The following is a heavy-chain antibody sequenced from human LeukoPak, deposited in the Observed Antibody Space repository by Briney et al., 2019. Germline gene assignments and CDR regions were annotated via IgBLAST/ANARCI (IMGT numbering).Heavy chain of an antibody. J-gene: IGHJ4*02. Sequence: GGSLRLSCAASGFTFSSYGMHWVRQAPGKGLEWVAVIWYDGSNKYYADSVKGRFTISRDNSKNTLYLQMNSLRAEDTAVYCCARDSLDYGEDYWGQGTLVTVSS. CDR3: ARDSLDYGEDY. D-gene: IGHD4-17*01. CDR1: GFTFSSYG. V-gene: IGHV3-33*08. CDR2: IWYDGSNK.